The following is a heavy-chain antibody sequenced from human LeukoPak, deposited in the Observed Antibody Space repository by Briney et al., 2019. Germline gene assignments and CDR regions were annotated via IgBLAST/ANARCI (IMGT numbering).Heavy chain of an antibody. V-gene: IGHV4-4*02. CDR3: ARETDIVVVVAATEHNWFDP. CDR2: IYHSGST. CDR1: GGSISSSNW. D-gene: IGHD2-15*01. Sequence: SETLSLTCAVSGGSISSSNWWSWVRQPPGKGLEWIGEIYHSGSTNYNPSLKSRVTISVDKSKNQFSLKLSSVTAADTAVYYCARETDIVVVVAATEHNWFDPWGQGTLVTVSS. J-gene: IGHJ5*02.